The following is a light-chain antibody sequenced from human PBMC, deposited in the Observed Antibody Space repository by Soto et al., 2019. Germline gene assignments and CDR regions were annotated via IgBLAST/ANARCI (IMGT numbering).Light chain of an antibody. Sequence: EIVLTQSPATLSLSPGERATLSCRASQSVGSYLGWYQQRPGQAPRLLIYDVSNRATGIPARFSGSGSGTDFTLTISRLEPEDFALYYCQQYGGSPITFGLGTRLEIK. CDR1: QSVGSY. V-gene: IGKV3-20*01. CDR2: DVS. J-gene: IGKJ5*01. CDR3: QQYGGSPIT.